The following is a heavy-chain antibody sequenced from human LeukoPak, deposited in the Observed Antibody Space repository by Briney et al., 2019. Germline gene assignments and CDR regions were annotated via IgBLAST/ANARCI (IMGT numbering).Heavy chain of an antibody. CDR2: MLDTVTT. Sequence: SETLSLTCAVSGASMNTHYWSWIRQPPGKELEWIGHMLDTVTTKDNPSLKSRFTLSADTSKNQFSLRLTSVTAADTAVYYCATIKRGNIFGYFDFWGQGIPVTVSS. CDR1: GASMNTHY. D-gene: IGHD5-18*01. V-gene: IGHV4-59*11. J-gene: IGHJ4*02. CDR3: ATIKRGNIFGYFDF.